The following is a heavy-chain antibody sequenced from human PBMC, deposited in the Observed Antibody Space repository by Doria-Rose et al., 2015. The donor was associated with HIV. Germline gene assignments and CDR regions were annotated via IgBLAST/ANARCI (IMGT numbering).Heavy chain of an antibody. Sequence: SGPVLVKPTETLTLTCTVSGVSLSSPGMGVSWIRQPPGKDLEWLAYIFSDDERSYTTSVKSRLTSFRGTPKSQVVLTMTDMDPVDTATYYCARIKSSRWYHKYYFDFWGQGTLVIVSA. V-gene: IGHV2-26*01. CDR2: IFSDDER. CDR1: GVSLSSPGMG. J-gene: IGHJ4*02. CDR3: ARIKSSRWYHKYYFDF. D-gene: IGHD6-13*01.